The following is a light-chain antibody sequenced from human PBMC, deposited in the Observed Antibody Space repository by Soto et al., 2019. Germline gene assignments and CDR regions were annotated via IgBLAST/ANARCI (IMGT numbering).Light chain of an antibody. J-gene: IGKJ4*01. CDR3: QQYNRWPLT. Sequence: EIVMTQSPATLSVSPGERVSLSCRASQSIYDKLAWYQQKPGQTPRLLIYDASTRATGISGSFSGSGSGTEFTLTISSLQSEDFAVYYCQQYNRWPLTFGGGNKVDIK. CDR1: QSIYDK. V-gene: IGKV3-15*01. CDR2: DAS.